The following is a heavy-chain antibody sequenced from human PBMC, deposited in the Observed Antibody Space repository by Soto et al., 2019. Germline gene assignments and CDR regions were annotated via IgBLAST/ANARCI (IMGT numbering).Heavy chain of an antibody. CDR3: ARVIVGATPSLDP. CDR1: GGTFSSYA. CDR2: IIPIFGTA. J-gene: IGHJ5*01. V-gene: IGHV1-69*13. D-gene: IGHD1-26*01. Sequence: SVKVSCKASGGTFSSYAISWVRQAPGQGLEWMGGIIPIFGTANYAQKFQGRVTITADESTSTAYMELSSLRSEDTAVYYCARVIVGATPSLDPWGQGTLVTVSS.